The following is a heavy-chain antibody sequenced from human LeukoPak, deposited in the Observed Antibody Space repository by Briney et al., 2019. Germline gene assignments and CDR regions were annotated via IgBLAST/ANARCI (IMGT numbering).Heavy chain of an antibody. Sequence: PSQTLSLTCAVSGGSISSGGYSWSWIRQPPGKGLEWIGYIYHSGSTYYNPSLKSRVTISVDRSKNQFSLKLSSVTAADTAVYYCARHALTYYDILYYFDYWGQGTLVTVSS. CDR2: IYHSGST. D-gene: IGHD3-9*01. CDR1: GGSISSGGYS. CDR3: ARHALTYYDILYYFDY. V-gene: IGHV4-30-2*01. J-gene: IGHJ4*02.